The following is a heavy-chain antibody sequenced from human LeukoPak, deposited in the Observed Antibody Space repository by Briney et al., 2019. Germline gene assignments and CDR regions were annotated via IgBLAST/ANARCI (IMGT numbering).Heavy chain of an antibody. D-gene: IGHD2-2*01. CDR2: LSSGDTT. Sequence: PGGSLRLSCAASGFTFSSFAMSWVRQAPGKGLEWASALSSGDTTYYADSVKGRFTISRDNSKNTLYLQMNSLRAEDTAVYYCAKVARSSTTYDAFDIWGQGTMVTVSS. J-gene: IGHJ3*02. CDR1: GFTFSSFA. CDR3: AKVARSSTTYDAFDI. V-gene: IGHV3-23*01.